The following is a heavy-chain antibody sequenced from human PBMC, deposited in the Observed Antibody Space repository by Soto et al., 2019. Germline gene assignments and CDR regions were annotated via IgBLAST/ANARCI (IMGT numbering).Heavy chain of an antibody. Sequence: GGSLRLSCAASGFTLSNYWMTWVRQAPGKGLEWVGNINKDGSQKNYVDSVKGRFTIARDNGQNSLSLQINSLRVEDTAVYYSVRELGLAYWGQGALVTVSS. V-gene: IGHV3-7*03. J-gene: IGHJ4*02. CDR2: INKDGSQK. CDR1: GFTLSNYW. CDR3: VRELGLAY. D-gene: IGHD7-27*01.